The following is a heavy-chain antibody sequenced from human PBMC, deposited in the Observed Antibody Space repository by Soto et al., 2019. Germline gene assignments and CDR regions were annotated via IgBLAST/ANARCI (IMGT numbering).Heavy chain of an antibody. V-gene: IGHV4-31*02. CDR1: GGSISSGGYY. CDR2: IYYSGST. Sequence: SETLSLTWTVSGGSISSGGYYWSWIRQHPGKGLEWIGYIYYSGSTYYNPSLKSRVTISVDTSKNQFSLKLSSVTAADAAVYYCAFVRGGSHNNRFAPWGQGTPVTVSS. D-gene: IGHD2-15*01. J-gene: IGHJ5*02. CDR3: AFVRGGSHNNRFAP.